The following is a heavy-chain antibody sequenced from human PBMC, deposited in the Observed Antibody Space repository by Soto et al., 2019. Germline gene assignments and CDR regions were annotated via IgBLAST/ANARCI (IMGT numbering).Heavy chain of an antibody. D-gene: IGHD4-17*01. Sequence: PSETLSLTCAVSGGSISSGGYSWSWIRQPPGKGLEWIGYIYHSGSTYYNPSLKSRVTISVDRSKNQFSLKLSSVTAADTAVYYCAGDYGDYDHYYWGQGTLVTVSS. CDR2: IYHSGST. V-gene: IGHV4-30-2*01. J-gene: IGHJ4*02. CDR3: AGDYGDYDHYY. CDR1: GGSISSGGYS.